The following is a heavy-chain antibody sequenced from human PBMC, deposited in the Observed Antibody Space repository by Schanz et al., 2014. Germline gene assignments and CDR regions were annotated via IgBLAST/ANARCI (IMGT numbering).Heavy chain of an antibody. CDR1: GFIVRSNY. J-gene: IGHJ2*01. Sequence: EVQLVESGGGLVQPGGSLRLSCAVSGFIVRSNYMTWVRQAPGKGLEWVSALSEGGGGTHYADSVRGRFTISRDNAENTLFLQMNSLRAEDTAVYYCARNRGSGGQNWYFDLWGRGTLVTVSS. CDR3: ARNRGSGGQNWYFDL. D-gene: IGHD1-26*01. V-gene: IGHV3-23*04. CDR2: SEGGGGT.